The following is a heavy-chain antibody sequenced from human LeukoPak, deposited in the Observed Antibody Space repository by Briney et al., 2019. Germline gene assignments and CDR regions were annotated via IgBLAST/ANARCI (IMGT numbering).Heavy chain of an antibody. CDR1: GGSISSYY. V-gene: IGHV4-59*01. J-gene: IGHJ5*02. Sequence: PSETLSLTCTVSGGSISSYYWSWIRQPPGKGLEWIGYIYYSGSTNYNPSLKSRVTISVDTSKNQFSLKLSSVTAADTAVYYCARAGDIVASSWYGGWFDPWGQGTLVTVSS. D-gene: IGHD6-13*01. CDR3: ARAGDIVASSWYGGWFDP. CDR2: IYYSGST.